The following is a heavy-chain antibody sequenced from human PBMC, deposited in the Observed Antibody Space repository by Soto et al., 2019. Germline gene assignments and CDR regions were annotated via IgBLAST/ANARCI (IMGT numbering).Heavy chain of an antibody. CDR2: IYSGGST. Sequence: GGSLRLSCTASGFTVSSNYMSWVRQAPGKGLEWVSVIYSGGSTYYADSVKGRFTISRDNSKNTLYLQMNSLRAEDTAVYYCARGYSSSWYYFDYWGQGTLVTVSS. CDR1: GFTVSSNY. CDR3: ARGYSSSWYYFDY. V-gene: IGHV3-53*01. D-gene: IGHD6-13*01. J-gene: IGHJ4*02.